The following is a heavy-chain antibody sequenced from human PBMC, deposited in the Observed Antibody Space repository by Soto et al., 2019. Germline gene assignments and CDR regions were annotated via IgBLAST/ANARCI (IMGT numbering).Heavy chain of an antibody. V-gene: IGHV1-2*02. Sequence: QVQLVQSGAEVKKPGASVKVSCKASGYTFSGDYMHWVRQAPGQGLEWMGWINTLSGDTSFPQKFQGRLAMTRDTSIDTAFMEVSRLTSDDTAIYYCARSLLNVILPLAYWGQGTLVSVSS. CDR1: GYTFSGDY. D-gene: IGHD3-3*02. CDR2: INTLSGDT. CDR3: ARSLLNVILPLAY. J-gene: IGHJ4*02.